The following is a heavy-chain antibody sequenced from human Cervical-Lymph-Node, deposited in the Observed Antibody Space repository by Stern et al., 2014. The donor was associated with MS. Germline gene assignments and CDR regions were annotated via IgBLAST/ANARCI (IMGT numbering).Heavy chain of an antibody. CDR3: PTLDRSYPYYYYGMDV. Sequence: EVQLVESGGGLVKPGGSLRLSCAASGFTFRNAWMTWIRQAPGKGLEWVGRIKSKTDGGTTDYAAPVKGRFTISRDDSKNTLYLQMNSLKTEDTAVYSCPTLDRSYPYYYYGMDVWGQGTTVTVSS. D-gene: IGHD1-26*01. J-gene: IGHJ6*02. V-gene: IGHV3-15*01. CDR1: GFTFRNAW. CDR2: IKSKTDGGTT.